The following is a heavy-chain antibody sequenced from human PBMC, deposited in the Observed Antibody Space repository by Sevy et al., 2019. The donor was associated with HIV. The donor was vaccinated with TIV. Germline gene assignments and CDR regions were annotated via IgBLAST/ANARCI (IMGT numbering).Heavy chain of an antibody. D-gene: IGHD3-10*01. CDR2: VRGNSGAI. Sequence: GGSLRLSCAASGFTFSSYSMNWVRQAPEKGLEWISFVRGNSGAINYADSVKGRFTISRDNAKNSLYLQMNSLRVDDTAVYYCARDMGASYTPLDYWGQGTLVTVSS. J-gene: IGHJ4*02. CDR1: GFTFSSYS. V-gene: IGHV3-48*01. CDR3: ARDMGASYTPLDY.